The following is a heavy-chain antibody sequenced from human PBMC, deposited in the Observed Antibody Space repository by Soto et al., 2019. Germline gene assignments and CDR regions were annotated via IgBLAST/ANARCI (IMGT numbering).Heavy chain of an antibody. CDR1: GGSFSGYY. Sequence: SETLSLTCAVYGGSFSGYYWTWIRQPPGTGLEWIGEINHSGSTNYNPSLKSRVTISVDTSKNQFSLKLTSVTAADTAVYYCARFSVAGIGLSYYYYGLDVWGQGTTVTVSS. V-gene: IGHV4-34*01. CDR2: INHSGST. CDR3: ARFSVAGIGLSYYYYGLDV. J-gene: IGHJ6*02. D-gene: IGHD6-19*01.